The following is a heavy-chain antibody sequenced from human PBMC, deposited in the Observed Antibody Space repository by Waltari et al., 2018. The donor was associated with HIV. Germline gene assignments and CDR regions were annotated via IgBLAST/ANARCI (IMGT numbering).Heavy chain of an antibody. CDR1: GFTFRNHW. D-gene: IGHD1-1*01. CDR3: ARAGGAWNRFDY. J-gene: IGHJ4*02. CDR2: KNPDGSET. Sequence: EVQLVESGGGLVQPGGSLRLSCAASGFTFRNHWMTWVRQDPGKGLGWMANKNPDGSETYHVESAKGRFTISRDNAKNSLYLQMNSLRVEDTAVYYCARAGGAWNRFDYWGQGTLVTVSS. V-gene: IGHV3-7*01.